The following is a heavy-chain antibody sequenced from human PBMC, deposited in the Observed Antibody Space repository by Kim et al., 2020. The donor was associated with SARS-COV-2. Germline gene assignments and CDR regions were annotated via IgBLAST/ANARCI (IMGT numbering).Heavy chain of an antibody. V-gene: IGHV4-34*01. J-gene: IGHJ4*02. D-gene: IGHD1-26*01. CDR3: ARELGGSYHQDY. Sequence: NDNPSLKSRVTISVDTSENQFSLKLSYVTAADTAVYYCARELGGSYHQDYWGQGTLVTVSS.